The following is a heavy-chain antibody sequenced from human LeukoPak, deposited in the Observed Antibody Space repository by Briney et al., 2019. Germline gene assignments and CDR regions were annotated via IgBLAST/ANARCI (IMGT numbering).Heavy chain of an antibody. Sequence: SETLSLTCTVSGGSISSSSYYWGWIRQPPGKGLEWIGSIYYSGSTYYNPSLKSRVTISVDTSKNQFSLQLSSVTAADTAVYYCARGWLLWFGELLSPGWFDPWGQGTLVTVSS. D-gene: IGHD3-10*01. J-gene: IGHJ5*02. CDR1: GGSISSSSYY. CDR3: ARGWLLWFGELLSPGWFDP. CDR2: IYYSGST. V-gene: IGHV4-39*01.